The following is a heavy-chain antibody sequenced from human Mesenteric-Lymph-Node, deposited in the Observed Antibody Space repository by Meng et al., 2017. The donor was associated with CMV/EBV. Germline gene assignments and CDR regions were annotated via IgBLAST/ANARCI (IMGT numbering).Heavy chain of an antibody. CDR3: ARFVAAAGNYYFDF. Sequence: ASVKVSCKASGYTFTGYYMHWVRQAPGQGLEWMGWINPNSGGTNYAQKFQGRVTMTRDTSISTAYMDLSGLRSEDTAMYHCARFVAAAGNYYFDFWGQGTLVTVSS. CDR2: INPNSGGT. V-gene: IGHV1-2*02. CDR1: GYTFTGYY. J-gene: IGHJ4*02. D-gene: IGHD6-13*01.